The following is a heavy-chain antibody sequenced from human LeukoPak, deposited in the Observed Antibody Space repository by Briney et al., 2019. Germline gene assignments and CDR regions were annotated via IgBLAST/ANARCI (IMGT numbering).Heavy chain of an antibody. Sequence: PGGSLRLSCAASGFTFSSYSMNWVRQAPGKGLEWVSSISSSSSYIYYADSVKGRFTISRDNAKNSLYLQMNSLRAEDTAVYYCARDSVEYGSGSYLYGMDVWGQGTTVTVSS. V-gene: IGHV3-21*01. J-gene: IGHJ6*02. CDR1: GFTFSSYS. CDR3: ARDSVEYGSGSYLYGMDV. CDR2: ISSSSSYI. D-gene: IGHD3-10*01.